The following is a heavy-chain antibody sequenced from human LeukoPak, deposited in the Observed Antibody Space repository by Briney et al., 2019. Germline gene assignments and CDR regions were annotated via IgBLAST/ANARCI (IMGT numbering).Heavy chain of an antibody. CDR3: ARDRRREGMDV. D-gene: IGHD1-14*01. V-gene: IGHV1-69*04. J-gene: IGHJ6*02. CDR2: IIPILGIA. Sequence: GASVKVSCKASGGTFSSYAISWVRQPPGQGREWMGRIIPILGIANYAQKFQGRVTNTADKSTTTAYMELSSMRSEDRAVDYCARDRRREGMDVWGQGPTVTVSS. CDR1: GGTFSSYA.